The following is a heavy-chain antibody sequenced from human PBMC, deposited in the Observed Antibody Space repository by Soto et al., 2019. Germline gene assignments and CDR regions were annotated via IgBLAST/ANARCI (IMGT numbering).Heavy chain of an antibody. CDR2: ILSKAGNYAT. CDR1: GFIFSGSA. CDR3: IRRGLPYYYDY. J-gene: IGHJ4*02. Sequence: EVQLVESGGGLVQPGGSLKLSCAASGFIFSGSAVHWVRQASGKGLEWVGRILSKAGNYATAYPASMKGRFTISRDDSENTAFLQMNSLKTEATAVYYCIRRGLPYYYDYWGQGTLVAVS. V-gene: IGHV3-73*01. D-gene: IGHD5-18*01.